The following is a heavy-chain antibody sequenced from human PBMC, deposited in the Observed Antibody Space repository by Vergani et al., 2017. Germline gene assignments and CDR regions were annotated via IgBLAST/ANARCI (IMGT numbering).Heavy chain of an antibody. V-gene: IGHV3-21*06. J-gene: IGHJ6*02. D-gene: IGHD2-8*01. CDR2: IGSSGPYI. Sequence: EVQLVESGGGLVKPGGSLRLSCAASGFTFSDFSMSWVRQAPGKGLEWVAFIGSSGPYINYADSVKGRFIISRDNTNNSLFLQLRSLRAEDAAVYHCARDCTSGGCPDNYGMDVWGQGATVTVSS. CDR1: GFTFSDFS. CDR3: ARDCTSGGCPDNYGMDV.